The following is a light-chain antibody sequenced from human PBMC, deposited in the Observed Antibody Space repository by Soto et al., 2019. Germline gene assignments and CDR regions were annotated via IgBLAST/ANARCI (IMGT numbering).Light chain of an antibody. V-gene: IGKV3-11*01. Sequence: ETVLTQSPATLSLSPGETATLSCRASQSVGSGLAWYQQRPGQPPRLLLYAASTRAPGIPARFSGSGSGTDFTLTISGLEPEDFAVYYCQQYNNWVTFGGGTKVEIK. CDR1: QSVGSG. CDR2: AAS. CDR3: QQYNNWVT. J-gene: IGKJ4*01.